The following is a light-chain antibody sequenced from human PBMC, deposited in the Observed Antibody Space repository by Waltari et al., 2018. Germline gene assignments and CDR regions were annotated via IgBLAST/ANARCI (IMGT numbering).Light chain of an antibody. V-gene: IGLV2-23*02. CDR3: CSYAGRSTLV. CDR1: SSDVGASPL. CDR2: EVY. Sequence: QSALTQPASVSGSAGQSITISCTGTSSDVGASPLISWYHQYPGNAPTLMIYEVYKRPSGVSDRCSGSKSDNTASLTISGLQAEDEADYYCCSYAGRSTLVFGGGTKLTVL. J-gene: IGLJ2*01.